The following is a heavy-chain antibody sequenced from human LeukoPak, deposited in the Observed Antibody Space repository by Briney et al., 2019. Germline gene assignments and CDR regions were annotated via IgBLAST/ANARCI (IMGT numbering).Heavy chain of an antibody. D-gene: IGHD1-14*01. J-gene: IGHJ4*02. CDR3: AGTGAGDLDY. CDR1: GGSFGGYY. V-gene: IGHV4-34*01. CDR2: INHSGST. Sequence: PSETLSLTCSIYGGSFGGYYWSWIRQPPGKGLEWIGEINHSGSTNYNPSPKSRVTISVNTSKNHFSLQQSSVTPADTAVYYYAGTGAGDLDYCGQGTLVTVSS.